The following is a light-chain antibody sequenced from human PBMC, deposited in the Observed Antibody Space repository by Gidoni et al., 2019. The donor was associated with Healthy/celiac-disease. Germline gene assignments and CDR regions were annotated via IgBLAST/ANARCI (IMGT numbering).Light chain of an antibody. CDR2: DAS. Sequence: EIVLTQSPATLSLSPGERATLTCRASQSVSSYLAWYQQKPGQAPRLLIYDASNRATGIPARFSGSGSGTDFTRPISSLEPEDFAVYYCQQRSNWPPLTFXGXTKVEIK. CDR1: QSVSSY. J-gene: IGKJ4*01. CDR3: QQRSNWPPLT. V-gene: IGKV3-11*01.